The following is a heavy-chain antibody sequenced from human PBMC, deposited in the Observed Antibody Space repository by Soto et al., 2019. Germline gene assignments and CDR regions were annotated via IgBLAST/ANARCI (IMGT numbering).Heavy chain of an antibody. V-gene: IGHV3-21*01. CDR1: GFTFSSYS. J-gene: IGHJ6*02. CDR3: ARTLWFGDPSPLIDYYYGMDV. CDR2: ISSSSSYI. Sequence: EVQLVESGGGLVKPGGSLRLSCAASGFTFSSYSMNWVRQAPGKGLEWVSSISSSSSYIYYADSVKGRFTISRDNAKNSLYLQMNSLRAEDTAVYYCARTLWFGDPSPLIDYYYGMDVWGQGTTVTVSS. D-gene: IGHD3-10*01.